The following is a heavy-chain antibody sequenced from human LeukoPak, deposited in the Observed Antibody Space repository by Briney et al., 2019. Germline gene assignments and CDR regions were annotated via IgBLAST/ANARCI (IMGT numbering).Heavy chain of an antibody. D-gene: IGHD6-13*01. CDR2: INAGNGNT. Sequence: ASAKVSCKASGYTFTSYAMHWVRQAPGQRLEWMGWINAGNGNTKYSQKLQGRVTMTTDTSTSTAYMELRSLRSDDTAVYYCARRFRAAAGNPTYYFDYWGQGTLVTVSS. CDR3: ARRFRAAAGNPTYYFDY. J-gene: IGHJ4*02. CDR1: GYTFTSYA. V-gene: IGHV1-3*01.